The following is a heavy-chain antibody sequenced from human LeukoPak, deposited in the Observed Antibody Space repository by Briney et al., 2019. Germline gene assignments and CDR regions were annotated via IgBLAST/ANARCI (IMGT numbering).Heavy chain of an antibody. CDR1: GFTFSSYD. J-gene: IGHJ6*03. CDR3: ARARVAVAGVYYMDV. CDR2: IGTAGDT. Sequence: GGSLRLSCAASGFTFSSYDMHWVRQATGKGLEWVSAIGTAGDTYYPGSVKGRFTISRENAKNSLYLQMNSLRAGDTAVYYCARARVAVAGVYYMDVWGKGTTVTISS. V-gene: IGHV3-13*01. D-gene: IGHD6-19*01.